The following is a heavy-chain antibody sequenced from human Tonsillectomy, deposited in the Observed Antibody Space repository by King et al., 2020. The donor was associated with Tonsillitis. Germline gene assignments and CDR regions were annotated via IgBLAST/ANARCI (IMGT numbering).Heavy chain of an antibody. D-gene: IGHD3-3*01. J-gene: IGHJ6*02. V-gene: IGHV3-23*04. CDR3: AKCPYDFWSGGLYYAMDV. CDR2: MSGAGART. Sequence: VQLVESGGGLVQPGGSLRLSCAASGFTFSTYAMTWVRQAPGKGLEWVSGMSGAGARTYHADSVKGRFTLTKDNSKNTLYLQMNSLRAEDTAVYYCAKCPYDFWSGGLYYAMDVWGQGTTVTVSS. CDR1: GFTFSTYA.